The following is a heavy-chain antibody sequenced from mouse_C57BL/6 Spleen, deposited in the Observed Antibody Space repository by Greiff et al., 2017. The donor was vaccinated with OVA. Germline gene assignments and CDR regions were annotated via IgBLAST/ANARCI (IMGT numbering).Heavy chain of an antibody. J-gene: IGHJ1*03. D-gene: IGHD3-3*01. CDR1: GFTFTDYY. Sequence: EVQGVESGGGLVQPGGSLSISCAASGFTFTDYYMSWVRQPPGKALEWLGFIRNKDNGYTTEYSESVKGRFTISRDNSQSILYLQMNALSAEDSATSYCARYMRDGDFDVWGTGTTVTVSS. CDR2: IRNKDNGYTT. V-gene: IGHV7-3*01. CDR3: ARYMRDGDFDV.